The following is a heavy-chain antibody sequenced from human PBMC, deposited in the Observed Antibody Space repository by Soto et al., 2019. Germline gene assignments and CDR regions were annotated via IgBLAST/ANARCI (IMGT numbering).Heavy chain of an antibody. J-gene: IGHJ5*02. CDR2: IDYSGST. Sequence: QVQLPESGPGLVKPSQTLSLTCTVSGGSISSGGYYWSWIRQHPGKGLEWIGYIDYSGSTYYTPSIKSRVTISVDTSKNRFSLELRSVTAADTAVYYCAISSGYADWFDPWGQGTLVTFSS. V-gene: IGHV4-31*03. CDR3: AISSGYADWFDP. D-gene: IGHD3-22*01. CDR1: GGSISSGGYY.